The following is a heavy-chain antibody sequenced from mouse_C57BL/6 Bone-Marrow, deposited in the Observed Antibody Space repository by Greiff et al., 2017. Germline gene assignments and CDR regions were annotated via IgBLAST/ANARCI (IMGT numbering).Heavy chain of an antibody. Sequence: EVQGVESGGGLVQSGRSLRLSCATSGFTFSDFYMEWVRQAPGKGLEWIAASRNKANDYTTEYSASVKGRFIVSRDTSQSILYLQMNALSAEDTAIYYCARDAIVTTPAYWGQGTLVTVSA. CDR3: ARDAIVTTPAY. CDR2: SRNKANDYTT. D-gene: IGHD2-5*01. J-gene: IGHJ3*01. CDR1: GFTFSDFY. V-gene: IGHV7-1*01.